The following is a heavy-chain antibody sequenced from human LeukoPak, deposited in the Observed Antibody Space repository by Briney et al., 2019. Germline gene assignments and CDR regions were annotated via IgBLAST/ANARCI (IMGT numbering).Heavy chain of an antibody. CDR3: ARRAAGTLLIDY. D-gene: IGHD6-13*01. CDR2: IYYSGST. Sequence: PSETLSLTCTVSGGSISSYYWSWIRQPPGKGLEWIGYIYYSGSTNHNPSLKSRVTISVDTSKNQFSLKLSSVTAADTAVYYCARRAAGTLLIDYWGQGTLVTVSS. J-gene: IGHJ4*02. V-gene: IGHV4-59*01. CDR1: GGSISSYY.